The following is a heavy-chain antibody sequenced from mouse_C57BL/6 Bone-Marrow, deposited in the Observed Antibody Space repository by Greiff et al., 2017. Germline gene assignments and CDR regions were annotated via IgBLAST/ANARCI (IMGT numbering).Heavy chain of an antibody. V-gene: IGHV1-15*01. J-gene: IGHJ4*01. CDR3: TGGGEGYAMDY. CDR1: GYTFTDYE. Sequence: VQLVESGAELVRPGASVTLSCKASGYTFTDYEMHWVKQTPVQGLEWIGAIDPETGGTAYNQKFKGKAILTADKSSSTAYMELRSLTSEDSAVYYGTGGGEGYAMDYWGQGTSVTVSS. CDR2: IDPETGGT.